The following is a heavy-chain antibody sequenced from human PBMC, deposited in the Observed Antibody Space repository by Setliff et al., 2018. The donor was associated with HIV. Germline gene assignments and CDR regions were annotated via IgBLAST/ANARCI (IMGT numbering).Heavy chain of an antibody. CDR3: VKNIGGYSSSSVFDY. D-gene: IGHD6-6*01. CDR2: ISWDGGRT. V-gene: IGHV3-43*01. Sequence: GGSLRLSCAASGFTFDEYTMHWVRQAPGKGLEWVSLISWDGGRTYHADSVKGRFTVSRDNSKNSLYLLMNSLRTEDTALYYCVKNIGGYSSSSVFDYWGQGTLVTVSS. CDR1: GFTFDEYT. J-gene: IGHJ4*02.